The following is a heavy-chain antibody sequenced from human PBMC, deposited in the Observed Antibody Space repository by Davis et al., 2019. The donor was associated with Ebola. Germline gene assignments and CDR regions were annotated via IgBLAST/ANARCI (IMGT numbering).Heavy chain of an antibody. CDR3: ARLRREPYYDILTGYNYYYYGMDV. CDR1: GGSISSSY. J-gene: IGHJ6*04. D-gene: IGHD3-9*01. V-gene: IGHV4-39*01. Sequence: MPSETLSLTCIVSGGSISSSYWRWIRQPPGKGLEWIGSIYYSGSTYYNPSLKSRVTISVDTSKNQFSLKLISVTAADTAVYYCARLRREPYYDILTGYNYYYYGMDVWGKGTTVTVSS. CDR2: IYYSGST.